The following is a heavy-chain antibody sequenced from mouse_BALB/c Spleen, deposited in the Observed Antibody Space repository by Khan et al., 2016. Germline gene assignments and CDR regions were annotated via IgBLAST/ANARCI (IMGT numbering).Heavy chain of an antibody. CDR3: ARAGYYGYLAY. CDR1: GFDFSRYW. V-gene: IGHV4-1*02. CDR2: INPDSYTI. D-gene: IGHD1-1*01. Sequence: EVQLQESGGGLVHPGGSLKLSCAASGFDFSRYWMSWVRQAPGKGLEWIGEINPDSYTINYTPSLKDKFIISRDNAKNTLYLQMSKVRSEVTALYYCARAGYYGYLAYWGQGTLVTVSA. J-gene: IGHJ3*01.